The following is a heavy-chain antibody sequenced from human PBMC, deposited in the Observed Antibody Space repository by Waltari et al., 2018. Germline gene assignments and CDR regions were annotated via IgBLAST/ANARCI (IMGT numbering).Heavy chain of an antibody. V-gene: IGHV3-30*01. CDR1: GMTLSSYA. CDR2: TSFDGGNK. D-gene: IGHD6-13*01. J-gene: IGHJ3*02. CDR3: VSSAAGTRLSDAFNI. Sequence: QVHLVESGGGVVQPGKSLRLSWAAAGMTLSSYAMHWVRQAPGQGLEWVALTSFDGGNKFYADSVKGRFTISRDNSKNTLYLEMNSLRAEDTAIYYCVSSAAGTRLSDAFNIWGQGTMVT.